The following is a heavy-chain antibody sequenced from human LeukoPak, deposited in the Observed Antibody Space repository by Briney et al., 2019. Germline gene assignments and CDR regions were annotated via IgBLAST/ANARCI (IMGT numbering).Heavy chain of an antibody. CDR1: GGTFSSYA. D-gene: IGHD6-6*01. CDR2: IIPIFGTA. Sequence: ASVKVSCKASGGTFSSYATSWVRQAPGQGLEWMGGIIPIFGTANYAQKFQGRVTITTDESTSTAYMELSSLRSEDTAVYYCARADYSSSSGGYMDVWGKGTTVTVSS. J-gene: IGHJ6*03. CDR3: ARADYSSSSGGYMDV. V-gene: IGHV1-69*05.